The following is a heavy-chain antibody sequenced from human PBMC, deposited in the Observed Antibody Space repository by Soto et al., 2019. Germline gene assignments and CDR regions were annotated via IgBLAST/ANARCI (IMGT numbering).Heavy chain of an antibody. J-gene: IGHJ5*02. D-gene: IGHD4-17*01. CDR2: ISYDGSNK. CDR1: GFTFSSYV. CDR3: AKPYGDYLNWFDP. Sequence: GGSLRLSCAASGFTFSSYVMHWVRQAPGKGLEWVAVISYDGSNKYYADSVKGRFTISRDNSKNTLYLQMNSLRAEDTAVYYCAKPYGDYLNWFDPWGQGTLVTVSS. V-gene: IGHV3-30*18.